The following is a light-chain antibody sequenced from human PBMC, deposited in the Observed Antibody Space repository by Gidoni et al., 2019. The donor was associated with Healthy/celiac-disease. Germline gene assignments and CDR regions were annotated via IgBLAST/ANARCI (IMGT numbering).Light chain of an antibody. V-gene: IGLV3-1*01. CDR3: QAWDSSFVV. CDR2: QDS. CDR1: KLGDKY. J-gene: IGLJ2*01. Sequence: SYELTQPPSVSVSPGQTASITCPGDKLGDKYACWYQQQPGQSPVLVIYQDSKRPSGIPERFSGSNSGNTATLTISGTQAMDEADYYCQAWDSSFVVFGGGTKLTVL.